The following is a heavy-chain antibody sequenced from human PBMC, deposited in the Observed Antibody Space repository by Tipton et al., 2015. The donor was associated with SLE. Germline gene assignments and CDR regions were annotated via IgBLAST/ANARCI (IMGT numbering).Heavy chain of an antibody. V-gene: IGHV3-21*01. D-gene: IGHD2-2*01. CDR3: ARGREEVVPAALDY. J-gene: IGHJ4*02. CDR2: ISSSSSYI. CDR1: GFTFSSYS. Sequence: SLRLSCAASGFTFSSYSMNWVRQAPGKGLEWVSSISSSSSYIYYADSVKGRFTISRDNAKNSLYLQMNSLRAEDTAVYYCARGREEVVPAALDYWGQGTLVTVSS.